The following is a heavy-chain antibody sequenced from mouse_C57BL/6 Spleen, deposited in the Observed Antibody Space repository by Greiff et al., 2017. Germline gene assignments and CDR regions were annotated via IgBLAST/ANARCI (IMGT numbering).Heavy chain of an antibody. CDR2: IWRGGST. Sequence: VKLQESGPGLVQPSQSLSITCTVSGFSLTSYGVHWVRQSPGKGLEWLGVIWRGGSTDYNAAFMSRLSITKDNSKSQVFFKMNSLQADDTAIYYCAKKANLRDWYFDVWGTGTTVTVSS. V-gene: IGHV2-5*01. D-gene: IGHD1-1*01. J-gene: IGHJ1*03. CDR1: GFSLTSYG. CDR3: AKKANLRDWYFDV.